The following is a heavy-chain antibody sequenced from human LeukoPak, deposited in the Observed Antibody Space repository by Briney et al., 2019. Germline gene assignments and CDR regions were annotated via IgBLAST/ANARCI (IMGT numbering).Heavy chain of an antibody. J-gene: IGHJ3*02. D-gene: IGHD3-22*01. Sequence: PSETLSLICAVYGGSFSGYYWTWIRQPPGKRLEWIGEINHRGSTNYNPSLKSRVTISIDTSKNQFSLKLSSVTAADTAVYYCANLGPYYYDSSRYGGFDIWGQGTMVTVSS. CDR3: ANLGPYYYDSSRYGGFDI. CDR1: GGSFSGYY. CDR2: INHRGST. V-gene: IGHV4-34*01.